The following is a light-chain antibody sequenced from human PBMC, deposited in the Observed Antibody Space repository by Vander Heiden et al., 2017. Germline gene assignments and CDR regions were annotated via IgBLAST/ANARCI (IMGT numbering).Light chain of an antibody. Sequence: DIQMTQSPSTLSASAGDTVTITCRASERVNMWLAWYQQQPGKAPNVLIHKATTLKSGVPSRFSGSGFGTEFTLTISSLEPDDFATYYCQQYRTDWTFGQGTKVEI. CDR3: QQYRTDWT. V-gene: IGKV1-5*03. CDR1: ERVNMW. CDR2: KAT. J-gene: IGKJ1*01.